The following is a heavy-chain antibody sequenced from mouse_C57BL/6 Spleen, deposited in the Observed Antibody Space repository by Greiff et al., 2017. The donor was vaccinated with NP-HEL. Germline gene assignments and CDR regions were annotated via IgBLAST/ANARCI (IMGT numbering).Heavy chain of an antibody. CDR2: INPNNGGT. CDR1: GYTFTDYN. CDR3: ARCGGSLYYFDY. Sequence: EVQGVESGPELVKPGASVKMSCKASGYTFTDYNMHWVKQSHGKSLEWIGYINPNNGGTSYNQKFKGKATLTVNKSSSTAYMELRSLTSEDSAVYYCARCGGSLYYFDYWGQGTTLTVSS. V-gene: IGHV1-22*01. J-gene: IGHJ2*01.